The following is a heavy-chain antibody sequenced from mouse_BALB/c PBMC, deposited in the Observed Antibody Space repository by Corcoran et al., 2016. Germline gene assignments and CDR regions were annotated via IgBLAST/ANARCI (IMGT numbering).Heavy chain of an antibody. CDR3: AMVTTYYFDY. D-gene: IGHD2-1*01. CDR1: GYTFTNYG. V-gene: IGHV9-3-1*01. Sequence: QIQLVQSGPELKKPGETVKISCKASGYTFTNYGMNWVKQAPGKGLKWMGWINTYTGEPTYADDFKGRFAFSLETSASTAYLQINNLKNEDTATYFCAMVTTYYFDYWGQGTTLTVSS. CDR2: INTYTGEP. J-gene: IGHJ2*01.